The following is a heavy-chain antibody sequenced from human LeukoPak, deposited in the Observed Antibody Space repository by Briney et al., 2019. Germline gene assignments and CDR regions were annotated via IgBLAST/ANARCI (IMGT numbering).Heavy chain of an antibody. Sequence: GGTLTLSCIVSGLNFTNSGWHWIRQAPDKGPEWVGVISYGGSHKYYAAPVRRRFTIYRAYAKNSLVLQMDSTRVEHTAVYYCAKNGGDHRNSWFDLGGQGTLVSV. CDR1: GLNFTNSG. J-gene: IGHJ5*02. CDR3: AKNGGDHRNSWFDL. CDR2: ISYGGSHK. D-gene: IGHD2-21*02. V-gene: IGHV3-30*18.